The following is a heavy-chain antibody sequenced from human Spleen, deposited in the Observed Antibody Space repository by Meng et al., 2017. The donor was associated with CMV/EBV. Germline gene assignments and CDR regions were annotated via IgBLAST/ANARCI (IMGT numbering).Heavy chain of an antibody. D-gene: IGHD3-9*01. V-gene: IGHV3-30*02. J-gene: IGHJ4*02. Sequence: GGSLRLSCTGSGFNFNKYGIHWVRQAPGKGLERVASIRYDGSNTDDTDSVEGRFTISRDNSKNTVYLQMNSLRAEDTAVYYCSKVGLPLVPTYHFDSWGQGTLVTVSS. CDR3: SKVGLPLVPTYHFDS. CDR2: IRYDGSNT. CDR1: GFNFNKYG.